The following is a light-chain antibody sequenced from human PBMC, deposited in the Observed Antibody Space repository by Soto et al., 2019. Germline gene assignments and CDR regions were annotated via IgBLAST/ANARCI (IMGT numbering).Light chain of an antibody. CDR3: QHYNDYPFT. J-gene: IGKJ3*01. V-gene: IGKV1-5*03. CDR1: QSISSW. CDR2: RAS. Sequence: DIQMTQSPSTLSASVGDRVTITCRASQSISSWLAWYQQKPGKAPNLLIYRASTLKSGVPSRFSGSGSGTEFTLTITSLQPDDFATYYCQHYNDYPFTFGPGTKVHIK.